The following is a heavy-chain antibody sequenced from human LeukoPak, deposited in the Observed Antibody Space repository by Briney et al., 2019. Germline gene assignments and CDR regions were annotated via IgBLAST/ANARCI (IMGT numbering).Heavy chain of an antibody. CDR2: IYYSGST. CDR3: AREGGGSLDAFDI. V-gene: IGHV4-59*01. J-gene: IGHJ3*02. CDR1: GGSISSYY. Sequence: SETLSLTCTVSGGSISSYYWSWIRQPPGKGLEWIGYIYYSGSTNYNPSLKSRVTISVDTSKNQFSLKLSSETAADTAVYYCAREGGGSLDAFDIWGQGTMVTVSS. D-gene: IGHD2-15*01.